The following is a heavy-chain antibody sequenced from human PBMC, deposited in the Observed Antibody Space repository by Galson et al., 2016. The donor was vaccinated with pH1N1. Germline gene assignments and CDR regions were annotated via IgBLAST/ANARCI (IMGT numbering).Heavy chain of an antibody. J-gene: IGHJ4*02. CDR3: ARGDY. CDR1: GFSLSTTGVN. Sequence: PALVKPTQTLTLTCTFSGFSLSTTGVNVGWIRRPPGKALEWLAVIYWDDDKLYSPSLKSRLAITKDTSKNQVVLTMTNVDPVDTATYYCARGDYWGQGTLVTVSS. CDR2: IYWDDDK. V-gene: IGHV2-5*02.